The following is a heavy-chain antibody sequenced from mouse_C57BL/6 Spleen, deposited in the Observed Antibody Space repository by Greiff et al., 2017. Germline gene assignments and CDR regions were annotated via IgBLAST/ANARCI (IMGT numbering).Heavy chain of an antibody. CDR2: IYPGDGDT. D-gene: IGHD2-4*01. Sequence: QVQLKESGPELVKPGASVKISCKASGYAFSSSWMNWVKQRPGKGLEWIGRIYPGDGDTNYNGKFKGKATLTADKSSSTAYMQLSSLTSEDSAVYFCARSPIYYDYDVGYFDVWGTGTTVTVSS. CDR1: GYAFSSSW. V-gene: IGHV1-82*01. J-gene: IGHJ1*03. CDR3: ARSPIYYDYDVGYFDV.